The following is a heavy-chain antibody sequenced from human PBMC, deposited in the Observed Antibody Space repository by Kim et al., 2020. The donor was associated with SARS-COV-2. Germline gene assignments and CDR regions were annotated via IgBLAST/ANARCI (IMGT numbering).Heavy chain of an antibody. D-gene: IGHD1-20*01. J-gene: IGHJ4*02. V-gene: IGHV4-34*01. Sequence: GSTNYNPSLKSRVTISVDTSKNQFSLKLSSVTAADTAVYYCARGRYSVDYWGQGTLVTVSS. CDR3: ARGRYSVDY. CDR2: GST.